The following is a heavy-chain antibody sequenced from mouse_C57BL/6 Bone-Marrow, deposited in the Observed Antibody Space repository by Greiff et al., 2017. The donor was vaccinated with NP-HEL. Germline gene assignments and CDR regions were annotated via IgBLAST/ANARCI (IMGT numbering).Heavy chain of an antibody. CDR2: INYDGSST. Sequence: DVKLVESEGGLVQPGSSMKLSCTASGFTFSDYYMAWVRQVPEKGLEWVANINYDGSSTYYLDSLKSRFIISRDNAKNILYLQMSSLKSEDTATYYCAREYHYYGSGYFEVWGTGTTVTVSS. CDR3: AREYHYYGSGYFEV. CDR1: GFTFSDYY. V-gene: IGHV5-16*01. D-gene: IGHD1-1*01. J-gene: IGHJ1*03.